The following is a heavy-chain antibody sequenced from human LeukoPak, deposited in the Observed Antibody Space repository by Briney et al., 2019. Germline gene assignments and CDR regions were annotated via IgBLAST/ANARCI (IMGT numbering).Heavy chain of an antibody. V-gene: IGHV4-59*01. Sequence: PSETLSLTCTVSGASISSYYWSWIRQPPGKGLEWIGYIYYSGNTNYNPSLKSRVTISIDTSKNQSSLKLSSLTAADTAVYYCARVGYSYGNDYWGQGTLVTVSS. CDR1: GASISSYY. CDR3: ARVGYSYGNDY. CDR2: IYYSGNT. J-gene: IGHJ4*02. D-gene: IGHD5-18*01.